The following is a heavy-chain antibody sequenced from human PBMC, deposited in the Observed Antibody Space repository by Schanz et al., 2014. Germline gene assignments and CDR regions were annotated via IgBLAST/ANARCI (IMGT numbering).Heavy chain of an antibody. CDR2: VHPGGST. V-gene: IGHV3-66*04. Sequence: EVQLAESGGGLVQPGGSLRLSCAVSGFIVRSNYMTWVRQAPGKGLEWVSFVHPGGSTYYPDSVKGRFTISRDSSKNTLYLQMNSLRPEDTAVYYCARLDPYCRSGTCSRAFDFWGQGTLVTVSS. D-gene: IGHD2-15*01. CDR3: ARLDPYCRSGTCSRAFDF. CDR1: GFIVRSNY. J-gene: IGHJ4*02.